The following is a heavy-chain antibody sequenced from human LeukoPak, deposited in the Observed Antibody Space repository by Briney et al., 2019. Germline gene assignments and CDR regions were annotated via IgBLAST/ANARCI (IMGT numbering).Heavy chain of an antibody. CDR3: ARVSCTNGVCYGFDY. D-gene: IGHD2-8*01. V-gene: IGHV3-7*01. CDR2: IKQDGSGK. J-gene: IGHJ4*02. CDR1: GFTFSRFW. Sequence: PGGSLRLSCAASGFTFSRFWISWVRQAPGKGLEWVANIKQDGSGKYYVDSVKGRFTISRDNAKNSLYLQMNSLRGEDTAVFYCARVSCTNGVCYGFDYWGQGTLVTVSS.